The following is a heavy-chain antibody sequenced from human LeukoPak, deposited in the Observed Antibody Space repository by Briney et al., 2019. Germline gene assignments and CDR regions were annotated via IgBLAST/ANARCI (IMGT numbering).Heavy chain of an antibody. CDR2: INPSGGST. V-gene: IGHV1-46*01. J-gene: IGHJ3*02. Sequence: ASVKVSCKASGYTFTSYYMHWVRQAPGQGLEWMGIINPSGGSTSYAQKFQGRVTMTRDTSASTVYMELSSLRSEDTAVYYCASTPMYSSGWYAFDIWGQGTMVTVSS. D-gene: IGHD6-19*01. CDR3: ASTPMYSSGWYAFDI. CDR1: GYTFTSYY.